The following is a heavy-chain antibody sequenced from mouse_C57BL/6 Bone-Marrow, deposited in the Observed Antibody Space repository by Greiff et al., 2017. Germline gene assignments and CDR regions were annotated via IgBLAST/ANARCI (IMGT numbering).Heavy chain of an antibody. CDR3: ARWPTGTWFAY. D-gene: IGHD4-1*02. J-gene: IGHJ3*01. CDR2: IDPSDSYT. V-gene: IGHV1-59*01. Sequence: QVQLQQPGAELVRPGTSVKLSCKASGYTFTSYWMHWVKQRPGQGLEWIGVIDPSDSYTNYNQQFKGKATLTVDTSSSTAYMQLSSLTSEDSAVYYCARWPTGTWFAYWGQGTLVTVSA. CDR1: GYTFTSYW.